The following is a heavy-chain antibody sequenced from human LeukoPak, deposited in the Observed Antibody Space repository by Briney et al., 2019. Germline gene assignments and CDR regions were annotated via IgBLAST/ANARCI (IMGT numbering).Heavy chain of an antibody. CDR3: ARGALDYYYYGMDV. V-gene: IGHV3-66*01. CDR1: GFTVSSNY. CDR2: IYSGGST. D-gene: IGHD4/OR15-4a*01. Sequence: GGSLRLSCAASGFTVSSNYTSWVRQAPGKGLEWVSVIYSGGSTYYADSVKGRFTISRDNSKNTLYLQMNSLRAEDTAVYYCARGALDYYYYGMDVWGQGTTVTVSS. J-gene: IGHJ6*02.